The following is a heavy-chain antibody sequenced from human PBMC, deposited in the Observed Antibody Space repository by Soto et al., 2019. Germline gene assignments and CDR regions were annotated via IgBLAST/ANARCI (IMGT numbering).Heavy chain of an antibody. J-gene: IGHJ5*02. CDR1: GGSISSYY. D-gene: IGHD6-19*01. Sequence: TSETLSLTCTVSGGSISSYYWSWIRQPPGKGLEWIGYIYYSGSTNYNPSLKSRVTISVDTSKNQFSLKLSSVTAADPAVYYCARAVFPNWFDPWGQGTLFTVSS. CDR2: IYYSGST. V-gene: IGHV4-59*01. CDR3: ARAVFPNWFDP.